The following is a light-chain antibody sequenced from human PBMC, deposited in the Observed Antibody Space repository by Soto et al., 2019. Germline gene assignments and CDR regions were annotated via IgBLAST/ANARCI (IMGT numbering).Light chain of an antibody. CDR1: QSVSTSK. CDR2: DAS. Sequence: IVLTHSPGTLSLSPGEIATLSCRASQSVSTSKLAWYQQRPGQAPRLLMYDASRRATGIPDRFSGSGSGTDFTLTISRLEPEDFAVYYCQQYGSSVTFGQGTKVDIK. J-gene: IGKJ1*01. V-gene: IGKV3-20*01. CDR3: QQYGSSVT.